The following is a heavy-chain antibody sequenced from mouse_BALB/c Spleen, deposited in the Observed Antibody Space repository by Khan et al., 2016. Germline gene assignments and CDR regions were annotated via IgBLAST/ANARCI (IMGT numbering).Heavy chain of an antibody. V-gene: IGHV3-2*02. CDR3: ARTARIKY. D-gene: IGHD1-2*01. Sequence: EVQLQESGPGLVKPSQSLSLTCTVTGYSITSDYAWNWIRQFPGNKLEWMGYISYSGSTNYNPSPKSRISITRDTSKHQFFLQLNSVTTEDTATYYCARTARIKYWGQGTTLTVSS. J-gene: IGHJ2*01. CDR2: ISYSGST. CDR1: GYSITSDYA.